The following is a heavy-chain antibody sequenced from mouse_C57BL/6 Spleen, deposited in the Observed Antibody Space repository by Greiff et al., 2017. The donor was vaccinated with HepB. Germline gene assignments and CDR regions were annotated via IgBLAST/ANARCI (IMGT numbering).Heavy chain of an antibody. CDR2: IYPGSGST. CDR1: GYTFTSYW. J-gene: IGHJ4*01. Sequence: QVHVKQPGAELVKPGASVKMSCKASGYTFTSYWITWVKQRPGQGLEWIGDIYPGSGSTNYNEKFKSKATLTVDTSSSTAYMQLSSLTSEDSAVYYCAREGYDGENYAMDYWGQGTSVTVSS. D-gene: IGHD2-2*01. V-gene: IGHV1-55*01. CDR3: AREGYDGENYAMDY.